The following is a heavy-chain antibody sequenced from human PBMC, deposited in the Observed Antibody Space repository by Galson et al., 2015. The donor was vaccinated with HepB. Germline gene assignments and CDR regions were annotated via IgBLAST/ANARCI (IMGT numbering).Heavy chain of an antibody. V-gene: IGHV3-30-3*01. Sequence: LRLSCAASGFTFSSYAMHWVRQAPGKGLEWVAVISYDGSNKYYADSVKGRFTISRDNSKNTLYLQMNSLRAEDTAVYYCARPVAGTFDYWGQGTLVTVSS. J-gene: IGHJ4*02. D-gene: IGHD6-19*01. CDR1: GFTFSSYA. CDR2: ISYDGSNK. CDR3: ARPVAGTFDY.